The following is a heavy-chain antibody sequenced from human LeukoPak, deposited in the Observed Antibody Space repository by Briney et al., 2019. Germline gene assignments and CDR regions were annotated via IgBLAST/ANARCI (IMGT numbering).Heavy chain of an antibody. Sequence: EASVKVSCKTSGYTFPSHGIAWVRQAAGQGLEWLGWINPYNGNTYYAQKVQGTVTMTTDTSATTAYMELRSLRSDDTAVYYCARGNYGALDFWGQGTMVTVSS. V-gene: IGHV1-18*01. D-gene: IGHD3-10*01. CDR3: ARGNYGALDF. CDR1: GYTFPSHG. CDR2: INPYNGNT. J-gene: IGHJ3*01.